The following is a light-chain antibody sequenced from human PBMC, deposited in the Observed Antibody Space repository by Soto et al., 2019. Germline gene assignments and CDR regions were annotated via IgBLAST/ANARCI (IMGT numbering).Light chain of an antibody. CDR3: QQYGSSSWT. V-gene: IGKV3-20*01. Sequence: IVLPPSPGTLSLSPGERATLSCRASQTGSNSYLAWYQQKPGQAPRLLIYDASTRATGIPARFSGSGSGTDFTLTISRLEPEDFAVYYCQQYGSSSWTFGQGTKVDIK. CDR2: DAS. CDR1: QTGSNSY. J-gene: IGKJ1*01.